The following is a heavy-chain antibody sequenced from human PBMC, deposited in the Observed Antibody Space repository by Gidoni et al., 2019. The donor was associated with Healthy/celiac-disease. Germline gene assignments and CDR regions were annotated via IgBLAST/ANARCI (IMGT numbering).Heavy chain of an antibody. CDR2: ISSSSSYI. D-gene: IGHD3-10*01. CDR3: ARGVVGVQGVKSFVVDY. CDR1: GFTFSSYS. Sequence: EVQLVESGGGLVKPGGSLRLSCAASGFTFSSYSMNWVRQAPGKGLGWVSSISSSSSYIYYADSVKGRFTISRDNAKNSLYLQMNSLRAEDTAVYYCARGVVGVQGVKSFVVDYWGQGTLVTVSS. V-gene: IGHV3-21*01. J-gene: IGHJ4*02.